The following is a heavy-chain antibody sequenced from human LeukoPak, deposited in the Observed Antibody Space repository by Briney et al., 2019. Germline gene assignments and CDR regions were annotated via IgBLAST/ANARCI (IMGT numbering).Heavy chain of an antibody. J-gene: IGHJ6*03. V-gene: IGHV1-2*02. Sequence: ASVKVSCKASGYIFSDYTMHWVRQAPGQRLEWMGWINPNSGGTNYAQKFQGRVTMTRDTSISTAYMELRSLRSDDTAVYYCARVVETYYYDSSGYYYRYYYMDVWGKGTTVTVSS. D-gene: IGHD3-22*01. CDR1: GYIFSDYT. CDR2: INPNSGGT. CDR3: ARVVETYYYDSSGYYYRYYYMDV.